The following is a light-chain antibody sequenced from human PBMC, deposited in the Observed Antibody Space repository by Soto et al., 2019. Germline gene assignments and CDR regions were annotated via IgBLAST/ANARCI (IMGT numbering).Light chain of an antibody. CDR2: SAS. V-gene: IGKV1-39*01. Sequence: DIQMTQSPSSLSASVGDRVTITCRASQTISLYLKWYQQRPGKAPKLLMYSASTLQSGVPSRFSGSRSGTDFTVTVGSLQPEDFATYYCQQTYSYPNTFGLGTKLEIK. CDR3: QQTYSYPNT. J-gene: IGKJ2*01. CDR1: QTISLY.